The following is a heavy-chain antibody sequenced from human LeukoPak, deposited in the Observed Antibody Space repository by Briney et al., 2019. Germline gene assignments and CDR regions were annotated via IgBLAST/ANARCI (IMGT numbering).Heavy chain of an antibody. V-gene: IGHV3-7*01. CDR1: GFTFSSYA. D-gene: IGHD5-18*01. Sequence: GGSLRLSCAASGFTFSSYAMSWVRQAPGKGLEWLANIRQDGGATYYGGSVKGRFTISRDNAKNSLFLQMNSLRAEDTAVYYCATSKDTAGGPYWGQGTLVTVSS. CDR3: ATSKDTAGGPY. J-gene: IGHJ4*02. CDR2: IRQDGGAT.